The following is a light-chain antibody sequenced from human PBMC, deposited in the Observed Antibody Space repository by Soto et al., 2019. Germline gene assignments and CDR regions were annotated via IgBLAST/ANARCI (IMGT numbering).Light chain of an antibody. Sequence: EIVMTQSPATLSVSPGERVTLSCRASQSVSSNLAWYQHKPGQAPRLLIYDASIRATGVPAKFSGSGSGTEFTLTISSLHSEDFAVYYCQQYQKWPLTFGGGTKAEIK. V-gene: IGKV3-15*01. CDR1: QSVSSN. J-gene: IGKJ4*01. CDR2: DAS. CDR3: QQYQKWPLT.